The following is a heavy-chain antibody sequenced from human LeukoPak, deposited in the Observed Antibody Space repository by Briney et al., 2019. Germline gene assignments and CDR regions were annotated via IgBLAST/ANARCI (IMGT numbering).Heavy chain of an antibody. J-gene: IGHJ4*02. Sequence: GGSLRLSCAASGFTFSSYAMHWVRQAPGKGLEWVAVISYDGSNKYYADSVKGRFTISRDNSKNTLYLQMNSLRAEDTAIYFCAKDVDLGFDYWGQGTLVTVSS. CDR1: GFTFSSYA. D-gene: IGHD3-16*01. CDR2: ISYDGSNK. V-gene: IGHV3-30-3*01. CDR3: AKDVDLGFDY.